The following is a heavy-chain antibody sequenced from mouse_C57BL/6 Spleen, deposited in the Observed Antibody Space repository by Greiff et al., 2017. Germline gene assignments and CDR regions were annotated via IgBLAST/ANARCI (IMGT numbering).Heavy chain of an antibody. CDR2: IDPSDSET. Sequence: VKLQQPGAELVRPGSSVKLSCKAPGYTFTSYWMHWVKQRPIQGLEWIGNIDPSDSETHYNQKFKDKATLTVDKSSSTAYMQLSSLTSEDSAVYYCARLYYGSSYAMDYWGQGTSVTVSS. J-gene: IGHJ4*01. V-gene: IGHV1-52*01. D-gene: IGHD1-1*01. CDR1: GYTFTSYW. CDR3: ARLYYGSSYAMDY.